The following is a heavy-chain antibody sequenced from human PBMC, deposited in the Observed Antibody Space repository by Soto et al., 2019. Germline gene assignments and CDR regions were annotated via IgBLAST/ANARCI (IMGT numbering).Heavy chain of an antibody. V-gene: IGHV3-23*01. D-gene: IGHD3-3*01. CDR3: AKDYLLEWFIRSPFDY. Sequence: PGGSLRLSCAASGFTFSSYAMSWVRQAPGKGLEWVSAISGSGGSTYYADSVKGRFTISRDNSKNTLYLQMNSLRAEDTAVYYCAKDYLLEWFIRSPFDYWGQGTLVTVSS. CDR2: ISGSGGST. J-gene: IGHJ4*02. CDR1: GFTFSSYA.